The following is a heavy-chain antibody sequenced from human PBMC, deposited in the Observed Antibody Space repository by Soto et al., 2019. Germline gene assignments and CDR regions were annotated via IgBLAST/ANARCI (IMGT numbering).Heavy chain of an antibody. CDR1: GFTFTISA. CDR2: IVVGSGNT. Sequence: SVKVSCKASGFTFTISAVQWVRQARGQRLEWIGWIVVGSGNTNYAQKFQERVTITRDMSTSTAYMELSSLRSEDTAVYYCAADGSIAAYYYGMDVWGQGTTVTVSS. D-gene: IGHD6-13*01. J-gene: IGHJ6*02. V-gene: IGHV1-58*01. CDR3: AADGSIAAYYYGMDV.